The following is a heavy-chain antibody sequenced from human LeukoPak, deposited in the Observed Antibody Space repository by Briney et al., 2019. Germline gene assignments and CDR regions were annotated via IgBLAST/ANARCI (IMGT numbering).Heavy chain of an antibody. D-gene: IGHD6-13*01. CDR2: IYASGGT. CDR1: GGSISSSY. J-gene: IGHJ5*02. Sequence: SETLSLTCTVSGGSISSSYWSWIRQPAGKGLEWIGRIYASGGTDYNPSLKSRVTMSVDTSKNQFSLKLSSVTAADTAVYYCARYSDNWFDPWGQGTLVTVSS. V-gene: IGHV4-4*07. CDR3: ARYSDNWFDP.